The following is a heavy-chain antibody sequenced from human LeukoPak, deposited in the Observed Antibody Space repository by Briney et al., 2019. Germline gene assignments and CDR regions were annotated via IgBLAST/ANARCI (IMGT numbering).Heavy chain of an antibody. Sequence: SVKVSCKASGGTFSSYAISWVRQAPGQGLEWMGGIIPIFGTANYAQKFQGRVTITADESTSTAYMELSSLRPEDTAVYYCASIPNVDQLEFDYWGQGTLVTVSS. CDR1: GGTFSSYA. V-gene: IGHV1-69*13. CDR3: ASIPNVDQLEFDY. CDR2: IIPIFGTA. J-gene: IGHJ4*02. D-gene: IGHD2-21*01.